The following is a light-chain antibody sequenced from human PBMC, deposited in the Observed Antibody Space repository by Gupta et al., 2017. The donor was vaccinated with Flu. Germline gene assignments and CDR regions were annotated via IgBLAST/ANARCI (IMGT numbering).Light chain of an antibody. J-gene: IGKJ1*01. CDR3: QQYKTSGT. CDR2: KTS. Sequence: DIQMTQSPSTLSASVGDRVTITCRASQTISNWLAWYQQKPGKAPNLLIYKTSTLQSGVPSRLSGSGSGTDFTLTISSLQPDDFATYYCQQYKTSGTFGPGTKVEI. V-gene: IGKV1-5*03. CDR1: QTISNW.